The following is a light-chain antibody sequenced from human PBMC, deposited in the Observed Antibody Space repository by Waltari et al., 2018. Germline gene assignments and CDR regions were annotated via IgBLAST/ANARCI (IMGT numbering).Light chain of an antibody. V-gene: IGKV4-1*01. Sequence: DIVMTQSPDSLAVSLGERATINCKSSQTVLYSSDNNHYLAWYQQKLGQPPKLLIYWASTRASGVPERFRGSGSGTDFTLTISRLQAEDVAVYYCQQYYDTPRTFGQGTRVEIK. CDR3: QQYYDTPRT. CDR2: WAS. J-gene: IGKJ1*01. CDR1: QTVLYSSDNNHY.